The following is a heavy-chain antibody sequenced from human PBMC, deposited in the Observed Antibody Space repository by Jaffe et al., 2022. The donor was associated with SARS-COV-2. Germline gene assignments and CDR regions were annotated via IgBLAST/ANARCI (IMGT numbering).Heavy chain of an antibody. D-gene: IGHD2-2*01. CDR3: ARDRGGVVRAARWFDP. CDR1: GFTFSSYS. CDR2: ISSSSSYI. Sequence: EVQLVESGGGLVKPGGSLRLSCAASGFTFSSYSMNWVRQAPGKGLEWVSSISSSSSYIYYADSVKGRFTISRDNAKNSLYLQMNSLRAEDTAVYYCARDRGGVVRAARWFDPWGQGTLVTVSS. J-gene: IGHJ5*02. V-gene: IGHV3-21*01.